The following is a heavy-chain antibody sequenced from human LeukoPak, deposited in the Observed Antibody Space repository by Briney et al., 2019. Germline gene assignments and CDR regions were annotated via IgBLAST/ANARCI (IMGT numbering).Heavy chain of an antibody. D-gene: IGHD3-22*01. CDR3: ARHASKGNYYDSSGYYY. J-gene: IGHJ4*02. V-gene: IGHV5-51*01. Sequence: GESLKISCKGSGYSFTSYWIGWVRQMPGKGLEWMGIIYPGDSDTRYSPSFQGQVTISADKSISTAYLQWSSLKASDTAMYYCARHASKGNYYDSSGYYYWGQGTLVTVPS. CDR2: IYPGDSDT. CDR1: GYSFTSYW.